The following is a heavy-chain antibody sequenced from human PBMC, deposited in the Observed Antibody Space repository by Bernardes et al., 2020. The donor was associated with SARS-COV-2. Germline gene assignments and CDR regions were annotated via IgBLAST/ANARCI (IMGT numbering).Heavy chain of an antibody. CDR2: IYYSGST. CDR1: GGSISSGGYY. D-gene: IGHD3-3*01. J-gene: IGHJ4*02. V-gene: IGHV4-31*03. CDR3: ARASAGFFGVVTSFDY. Sequence: SDTLCLTCTVSGGSISSGGYYWSWIRQHPGKGLEWIGYIYYSGSTYYNPSLKSRVTISVDTSKNQFSLKLSSVTAADTAVYYCARASAGFFGVVTSFDYWGQGTLVTVSS.